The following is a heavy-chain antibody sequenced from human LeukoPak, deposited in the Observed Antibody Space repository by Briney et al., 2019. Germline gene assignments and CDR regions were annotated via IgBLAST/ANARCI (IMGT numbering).Heavy chain of an antibody. D-gene: IGHD6-13*01. Sequence: ASVKVSCKASGYTFTSYYMHWVRQAPGQGLEWMGIINPSGGSTSYAQKFQGRVTMTRDTSTSTVYMELSSLRSEDTAVYYCASRIAAAGTFWGAFDYWGQGTLVTVSS. CDR2: INPSGGST. CDR3: ASRIAAAGTFWGAFDY. J-gene: IGHJ4*02. V-gene: IGHV1-46*01. CDR1: GYTFTSYY.